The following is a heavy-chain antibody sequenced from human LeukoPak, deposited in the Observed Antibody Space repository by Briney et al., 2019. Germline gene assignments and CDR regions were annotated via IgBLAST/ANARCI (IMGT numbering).Heavy chain of an antibody. CDR1: GGSISSYY. V-gene: IGHV4-59*08. J-gene: IGHJ4*02. CDR3: ARGYYYDSSGYYYDY. Sequence: SETLSLTCTVSGGSISSYYWSWIRQPPGKGLEWIGYIYYSGSANYNPSLKSRVTISVDTSKNQFSLKLSSVTAADTAVYYCARGYYYDSSGYYYDYWGQGTLVTVSS. D-gene: IGHD3-22*01. CDR2: IYYSGSA.